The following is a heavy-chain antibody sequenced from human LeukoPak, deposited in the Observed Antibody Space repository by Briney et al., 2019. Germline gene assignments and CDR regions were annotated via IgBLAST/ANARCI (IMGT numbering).Heavy chain of an antibody. CDR2: IHYSGST. Sequence: SETLSLTCTVSGGSISSYYWNWIRQPPGKGLERIGYIHYSGSTNYNPSLKSRVTISVDTSKNQFSLKLSSVTATDTAVYYCARDRNGDTHYYYYGMDVWGQGTTVTVSS. CDR3: ARDRNGDTHYYYYGMDV. CDR1: GGSISSYY. D-gene: IGHD4-17*01. V-gene: IGHV4-59*01. J-gene: IGHJ6*02.